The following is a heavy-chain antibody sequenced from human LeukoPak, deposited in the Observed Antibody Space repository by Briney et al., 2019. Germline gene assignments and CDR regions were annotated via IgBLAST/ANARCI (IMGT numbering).Heavy chain of an antibody. D-gene: IGHD6-13*01. CDR2: ISYDGSNK. CDR1: GFTFSSYA. Sequence: TGGSLRLSCAASGFTFSSYAMHWVRQAPGKGLEWVAVISYDGSNKYYADSVKGRFTISRDNSKNTLYLQMNSLRAEDTAVYYCARDNPRGLYSSSWYIPYYYGMDVWGQGTTVTVSS. CDR3: ARDNPRGLYSSSWYIPYYYGMDV. J-gene: IGHJ6*02. V-gene: IGHV3-30-3*01.